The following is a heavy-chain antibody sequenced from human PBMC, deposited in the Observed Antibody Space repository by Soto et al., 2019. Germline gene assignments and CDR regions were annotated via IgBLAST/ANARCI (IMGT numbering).Heavy chain of an antibody. Sequence: GGSLRLSFVGSGFTFSAAAIHWVRQAPGQGLEWIVRIRSKTNNYVTAYSASVEGRFTLSRDASRNTTYLEMQSLRVEDTAVYFRTASTXWGQGTLVTVSX. V-gene: IGHV3-73*01. CDR3: TASTX. CDR1: GFTFSAAA. J-gene: IGHJ4*02. CDR2: IRSKTNNYVT.